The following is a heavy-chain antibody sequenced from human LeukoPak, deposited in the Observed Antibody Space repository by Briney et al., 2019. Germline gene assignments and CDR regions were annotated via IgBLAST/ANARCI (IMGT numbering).Heavy chain of an antibody. CDR2: INHSGST. D-gene: IGHD3-10*01. CDR1: GGSFSGYY. CDR3: ARAPYYYDSGYYFGY. J-gene: IGHJ4*02. V-gene: IGHV4-34*01. Sequence: PSETLSLTCAVYGGSFSGYYWSWIRQPPGKGLEWIGEINHSGSTNYNPSLKSRVTISVDTSKNQFSLKLSSVTAADTAVYYCARAPYYYDSGYYFGYWGQGTLVTVSS.